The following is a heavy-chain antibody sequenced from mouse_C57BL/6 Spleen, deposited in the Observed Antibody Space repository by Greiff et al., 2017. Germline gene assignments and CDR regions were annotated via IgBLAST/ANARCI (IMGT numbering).Heavy chain of an antibody. V-gene: IGHV2-2*01. Sequence: VHLVESGPGLVQPSQSLSITCTVSGFSLTSYGVHWVRQSPGKGLEWLGVIWSGGSTDYNAAFISRLSISKDNSKSQVFFKMNSLQADDTAIYYCASLLLRAMDYWGQGTSVTVSS. J-gene: IGHJ4*01. CDR3: ASLLLRAMDY. CDR2: IWSGGST. CDR1: GFSLTSYG. D-gene: IGHD1-1*01.